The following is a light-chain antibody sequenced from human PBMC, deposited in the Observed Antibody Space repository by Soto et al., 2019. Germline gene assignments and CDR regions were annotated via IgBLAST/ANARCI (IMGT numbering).Light chain of an antibody. CDR3: CSHAGSSTLVV. V-gene: IGLV2-23*03. Sequence: QSALTQPASVSGSPGQSITISCAGTSSDVGSYNLVSWYQQHPGKAPKLMIYEGSKRPSGVSNRFSGSKSGNTASLTISGLQAEDEADYYCCSHAGSSTLVVFGGGTPLPVL. CDR2: EGS. J-gene: IGLJ2*01. CDR1: SSDVGSYNL.